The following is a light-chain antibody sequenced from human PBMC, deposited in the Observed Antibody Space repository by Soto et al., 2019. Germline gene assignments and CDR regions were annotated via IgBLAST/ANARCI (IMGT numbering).Light chain of an antibody. CDR1: QSVLYSSNNKNY. CDR3: QPYYRPRT. J-gene: IGKJ1*01. V-gene: IGKV4-1*01. CDR2: WAS. Sequence: DIVMTQSPDSLAVSLGERATINCKSSQSVLYSSNNKNYLAWYQQKPGQPPKLLIYWASTRESGVPDRFSGSGSGTDFNLTISSLQAEDVAVYYCQPYYRPRTFGQGTKVEIK.